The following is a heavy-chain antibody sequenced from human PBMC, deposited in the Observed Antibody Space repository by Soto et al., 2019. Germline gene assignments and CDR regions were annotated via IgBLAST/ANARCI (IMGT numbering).Heavy chain of an antibody. D-gene: IGHD3-10*01. V-gene: IGHV1-8*02. Sequence: ASVKVSCKASGYTFTSYGISWVRQAPGQGLEWMGWMNPNSGNTGYAQKFQGRVTMTRNTSISTAYMELSSLRSEDTAVYYCARGSTMVRGVITDYYYYMDVWGKGTTVTVSS. CDR2: MNPNSGNT. CDR3: ARGSTMVRGVITDYYYYMDV. CDR1: GYTFTSYG. J-gene: IGHJ6*03.